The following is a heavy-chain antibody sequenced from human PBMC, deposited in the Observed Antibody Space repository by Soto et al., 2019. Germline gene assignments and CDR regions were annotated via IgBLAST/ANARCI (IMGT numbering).Heavy chain of an antibody. V-gene: IGHV1-69*06. J-gene: IGHJ6*02. D-gene: IGHD6-13*01. CDR3: AREYSSSWIYYYYYGMDV. Sequence: SVKVSCKASGGTFSSYAISWVRQAPGQGLEWMGGIIPIFGTANYAQKFQGRVTITADKSTSTAYMELSSLRSEDTAVYYCAREYSSSWIYYYYYGMDVWGQGTTVTVSS. CDR2: IIPIFGTA. CDR1: GGTFSSYA.